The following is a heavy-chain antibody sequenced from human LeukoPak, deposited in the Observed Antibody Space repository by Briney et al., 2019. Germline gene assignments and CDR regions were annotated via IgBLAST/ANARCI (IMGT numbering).Heavy chain of an antibody. V-gene: IGHV1-18*01. CDR3: ARDNAGLYSSSWYRMGYFDY. CDR1: GDTFIRYG. CDR2: ISTGNGNT. D-gene: IGHD6-13*01. Sequence: ASVKVSCKASGDTFIRYGISWVRQAPGQGLEWMGWISTGNGNTNYGQKFQGRVTMTTDTSTSTAYMELRSLRSDDTAVYYCARDNAGLYSSSWYRMGYFDYWGQGTLVTVSS. J-gene: IGHJ4*02.